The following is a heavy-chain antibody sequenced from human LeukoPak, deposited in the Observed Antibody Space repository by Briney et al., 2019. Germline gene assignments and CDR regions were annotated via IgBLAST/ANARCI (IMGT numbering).Heavy chain of an antibody. CDR3: AKGGYYDSSGYLDY. CDR2: INPSGGST. V-gene: IGHV1-46*01. J-gene: IGHJ4*02. Sequence: IINPSGGSTRYAQKFQGRVTMTRDTSTNTVYMELSSLRSEDTAVYYCAKGGYYDSSGYLDYWGQGTLVTVSS. D-gene: IGHD3-22*01.